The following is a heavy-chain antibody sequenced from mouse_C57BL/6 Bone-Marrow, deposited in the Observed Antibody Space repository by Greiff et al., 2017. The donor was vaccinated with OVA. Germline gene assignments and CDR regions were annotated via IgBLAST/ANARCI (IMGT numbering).Heavy chain of an antibody. CDR3: ARAYYSPAWLAY. V-gene: IGHV5-12*01. CDR2: ISNGGGST. D-gene: IGHD2-12*01. J-gene: IGHJ3*01. Sequence: EVKLVESGGGLVQPGGSLKLSCAASGFTFSDYYMYWVRQTPEKRLEWVAYISNGGGSTYYPDTVKGRFTISRDNAKNTLYLQMSRLKSEDTAMYYCARAYYSPAWLAYWGQGTLVTVSA. CDR1: GFTFSDYY.